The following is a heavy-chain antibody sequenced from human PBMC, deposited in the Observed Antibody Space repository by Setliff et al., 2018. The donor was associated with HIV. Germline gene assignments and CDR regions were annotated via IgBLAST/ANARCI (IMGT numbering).Heavy chain of an antibody. CDR1: GYAFTSYY. D-gene: IGHD3-10*01. Sequence: GASVKVSCKASGYAFTSYYMHWVRQAPGQGLEWMGIINPSGGSTSYAQKFQGRVTMTRDTSTSTVYMELSSLRSEDTAVYYCATHLPSSGAFDYWGQGTLGTVSS. J-gene: IGHJ4*02. CDR2: INPSGGST. V-gene: IGHV1-46*01. CDR3: ATHLPSSGAFDY.